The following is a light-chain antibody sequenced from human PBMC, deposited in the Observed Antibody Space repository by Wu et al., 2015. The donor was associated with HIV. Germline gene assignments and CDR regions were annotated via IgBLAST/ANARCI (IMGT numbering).Light chain of an antibody. Sequence: EIVLTQSPAALSLSPGERATLSCRASRSVSSAVAWYQQKPGQVPRLLIYDASNRAPGVPARFIGSGSGTDFTLNIHSLEPEDFAVYYCQQRSIWPPYSFGQGTKLEIK. CDR1: RSVSSA. CDR3: QQRSIWPPYS. J-gene: IGKJ2*03. V-gene: IGKV3-11*01. CDR2: DAS.